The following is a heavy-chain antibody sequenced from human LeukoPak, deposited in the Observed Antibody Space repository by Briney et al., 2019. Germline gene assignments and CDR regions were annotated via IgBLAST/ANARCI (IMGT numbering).Heavy chain of an antibody. CDR3: ARHVFASPFDS. J-gene: IGHJ4*02. CDR2: VYYTGDS. D-gene: IGHD2-21*01. CDR1: GGSISSSY. Sequence: ASETLSLTCTVSGGSISSSYWSWIRQPPGKGLEWIGYVYYTGDSNHNPSLKSRVAISLDMSKNQLSLNLHSVTAADTAIYYCARHVFASPFDSWGQGTLVTVSS. V-gene: IGHV4-59*08.